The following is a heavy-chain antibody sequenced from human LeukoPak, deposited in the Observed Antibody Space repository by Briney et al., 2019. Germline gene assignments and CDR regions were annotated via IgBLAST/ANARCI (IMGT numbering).Heavy chain of an antibody. V-gene: IGHV3-30*03. Sequence: PGRSLRLSCAASGSTFSSYGMHWVRQAPGKGLEWVAVISHGGSNKYYTDSVKGRFTISRDNSENTLYLQMNSLRAEDTAVYYCAIIYGSGSYYLDYWGQGTLVTVSS. D-gene: IGHD3-10*01. CDR3: AIIYGSGSYYLDY. J-gene: IGHJ4*02. CDR2: ISHGGSNK. CDR1: GSTFSSYG.